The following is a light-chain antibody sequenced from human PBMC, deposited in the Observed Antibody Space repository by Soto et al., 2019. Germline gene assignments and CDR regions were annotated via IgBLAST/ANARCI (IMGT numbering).Light chain of an antibody. V-gene: IGLV2-14*01. CDR1: SNDVGYYNY. Sequence: QSALSQPASVSGSPGQSITISCTGTSNDVGYYNYVSWYQQHPGQAPKLMISEVTTRPSGVSDRFSGSKSSNTASLTISRLQAEDEAHYYCSSYTTAYTQVFGGGTKLTVL. CDR3: SSYTTAYTQV. J-gene: IGLJ3*02. CDR2: EVT.